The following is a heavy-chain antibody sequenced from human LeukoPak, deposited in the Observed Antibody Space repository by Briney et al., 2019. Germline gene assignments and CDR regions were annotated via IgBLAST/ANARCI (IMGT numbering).Heavy chain of an antibody. CDR2: IYSSGST. Sequence: SETLSLTCTVSGYSISSGYYWGWIRQPAGKGLEWIGRIYSSGSTKYNPSLKSRVTMSVDTSKNQFSLKLSSVTAADTAVYYCARDRVVTATINWFDPWGQGTLVTVSS. V-gene: IGHV4-38-2*02. D-gene: IGHD2-21*02. CDR1: GYSISSGYY. J-gene: IGHJ5*02. CDR3: ARDRVVTATINWFDP.